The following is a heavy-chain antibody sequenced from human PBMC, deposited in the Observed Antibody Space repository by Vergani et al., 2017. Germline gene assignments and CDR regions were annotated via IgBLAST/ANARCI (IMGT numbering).Heavy chain of an antibody. CDR2: IIPIFGTA. D-gene: IGHD3-22*01. CDR1: GGTFSSYA. CDR3: AGGAPYDSSGYDYALFDY. V-gene: IGHV1-69*01. Sequence: QVQLVQSGAEVKQPGSSVKVSCKASGGTFSSYAISWVRQAPGQGLEWMGGIIPIFGTANYAQNFQGRVTITADESTNTAYMELSSLRSEDTAVYYCAGGAPYDSSGYDYALFDYWGQGTLVTVSS. J-gene: IGHJ4*02.